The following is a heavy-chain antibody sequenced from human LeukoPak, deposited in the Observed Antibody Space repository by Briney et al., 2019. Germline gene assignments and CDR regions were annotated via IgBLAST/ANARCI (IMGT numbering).Heavy chain of an antibody. Sequence: ASVEVSCKASGYTFTSYYIHWVRQAPGQGLEWMGIISPSGGGTTYAQKFQGRVTMTRDTSTSTVYMELSSLRSEDTAVYYCARRDFDWSLDYWGQGTLVTVSS. CDR3: ARRDFDWSLDY. CDR2: ISPSGGGT. CDR1: GYTFTSYY. V-gene: IGHV1-46*01. J-gene: IGHJ4*02. D-gene: IGHD3-9*01.